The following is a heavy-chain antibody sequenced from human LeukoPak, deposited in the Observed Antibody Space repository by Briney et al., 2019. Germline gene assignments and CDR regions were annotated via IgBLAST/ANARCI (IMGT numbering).Heavy chain of an antibody. CDR3: ARRPSYCGGDRYPFDY. CDR1: GYTFTGYY. J-gene: IGHJ4*02. CDR2: INPNSGGT. Sequence: ASVRVSCKASGYTFTGYYMHWVRQAPGQGLEWMGWINPNSGGTNYAQKSQGRVTMTRDTSISTAYMELSRLRSDDTAVYYCARRPSYCGGDRYPFDYWGQGTLVTVSS. D-gene: IGHD2-21*02. V-gene: IGHV1-2*02.